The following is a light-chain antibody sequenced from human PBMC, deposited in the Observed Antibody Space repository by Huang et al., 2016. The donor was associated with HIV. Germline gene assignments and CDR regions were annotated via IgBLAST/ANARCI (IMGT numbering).Light chain of an antibody. CDR2: DTS. CDR3: QQRSNWPLT. V-gene: IGKV3-11*01. CDR1: QRVRSY. Sequence: EIVLTQSPATLSLSPGERATLSCRASQRVRSYLAWYQQKPGQAPRLLIYDTSIRATGIPGRISGSGSGTDFTLTIDSLEPEDFAVYYCQQRSNWPLTFGGGTKVEIK. J-gene: IGKJ4*01.